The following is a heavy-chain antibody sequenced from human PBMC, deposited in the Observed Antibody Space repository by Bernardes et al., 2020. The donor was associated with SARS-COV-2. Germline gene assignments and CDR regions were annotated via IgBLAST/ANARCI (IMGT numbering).Heavy chain of an antibody. Sequence: GGSLRLSCAASGFTFSSYAMSWVRQAPGKGLAWVSSISGSGGSTYYADSVKGRFPISRDNSKTTLYLQMNSLRAEDTAVYYCAKDALLIVAAGAPSYYSYYGMDVWGQGTTVTVSS. D-gene: IGHD6-13*01. CDR1: GFTFSSYA. CDR3: AKDALLIVAAGAPSYYSYYGMDV. V-gene: IGHV3-23*01. J-gene: IGHJ6*02. CDR2: ISGSGGST.